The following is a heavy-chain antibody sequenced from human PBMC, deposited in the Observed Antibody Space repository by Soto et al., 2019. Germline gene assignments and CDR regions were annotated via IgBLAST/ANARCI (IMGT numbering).Heavy chain of an antibody. J-gene: IGHJ4*02. CDR1: GGSISSGGYY. Sequence: SETLSLTCTVSGGSISSGGYYWSWIRQHPGKGLEWIGYIYYSGSTYYNPPLKSRVTISVDTSKNQFSLKLSSVTAADTAVYYCARVCRGDSSGHKRPQPDYWGQGTLVTVSS. V-gene: IGHV4-31*03. CDR2: IYYSGST. D-gene: IGHD3-22*01. CDR3: ARVCRGDSSGHKRPQPDY.